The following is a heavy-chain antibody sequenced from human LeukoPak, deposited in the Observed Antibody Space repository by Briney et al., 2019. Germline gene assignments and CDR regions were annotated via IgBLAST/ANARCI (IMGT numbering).Heavy chain of an antibody. J-gene: IGHJ5*02. Sequence: SETLSFTCIVSGGSISSYYWGWIRQPPGKGLEWIGYIYYSGSTNYKPSLKSRVTISVDTSKNQFSLKLSSVTAADTAVYYCARGVDYYDSSGYWWFDPWGQGTLVTVSS. CDR3: ARGVDYYDSSGYWWFDP. V-gene: IGHV4-59*01. CDR2: IYYSGST. CDR1: GGSISSYY. D-gene: IGHD3-22*01.